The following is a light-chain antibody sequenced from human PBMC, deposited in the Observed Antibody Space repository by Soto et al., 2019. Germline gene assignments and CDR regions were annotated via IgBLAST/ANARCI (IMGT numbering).Light chain of an antibody. J-gene: IGLJ2*01. CDR3: QTWGTGIVV. V-gene: IGLV4-69*01. CDR1: SGHSSYA. Sequence: QPVLTQSPSASASLGASVKLTCTLSSGHSSYAIAWHQQQPEKGPRYLMKLNSDGSPSKGDGIPDRFSGSSSGAERYLTISSIQSEDEADYYCQTWGTGIVVFGGGTKLTVL. CDR2: LNSDGSP.